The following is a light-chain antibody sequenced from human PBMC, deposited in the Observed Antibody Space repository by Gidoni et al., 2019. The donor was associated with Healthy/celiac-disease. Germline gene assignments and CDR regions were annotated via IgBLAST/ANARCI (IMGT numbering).Light chain of an antibody. J-gene: IGKJ1*01. V-gene: IGKV4-1*01. CDR2: WAS. Sequence: DIVMTQSPDSLAVSLGERATINCKSSQSVLYSSNNKDYLNWNQQKPGQPPKLLIYWASTRESGVPDRFSGSGSGTDFTLTISSLQAEDVAVYYCQQYYSIPWTFGQGTKVEIK. CDR3: QQYYSIPWT. CDR1: QSVLYSSNNKDY.